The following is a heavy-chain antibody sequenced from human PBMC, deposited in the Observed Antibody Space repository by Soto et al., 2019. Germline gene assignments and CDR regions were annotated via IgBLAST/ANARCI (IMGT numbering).Heavy chain of an antibody. CDR1: GFTFSSYA. V-gene: IGHV3-30-3*01. CDR3: ARELEAWFDP. CDR2: ISYDGSNK. Sequence: QVQLVESGGGVVQPGRSLRLSCAASGFTFSSYAIHWVRQAPGKGLEWVAVISYDGSNKYYADSVKGRFTVSRDNSENTVYLQMNSLRVEDTAVYYCARELEAWFDPWGQGTLVTVSS. J-gene: IGHJ5*02.